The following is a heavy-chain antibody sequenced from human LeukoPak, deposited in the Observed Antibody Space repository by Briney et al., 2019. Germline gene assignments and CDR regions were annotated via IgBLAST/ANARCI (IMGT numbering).Heavy chain of an antibody. CDR3: ARGQVVVVPAAILRSDNWFDP. D-gene: IGHD2-2*02. Sequence: SETLSLTCAVYGGSFSGYYWSWIRQPPGKGLEWIGEINHSGSTNYNPSLKSRVTISVDTSKNQFSLKLSSVTAADTAVYYCARGQVVVVPAAILRSDNWFDPWGQGTLVTVSS. CDR1: GGSFSGYY. J-gene: IGHJ5*02. V-gene: IGHV4-34*01. CDR2: INHSGST.